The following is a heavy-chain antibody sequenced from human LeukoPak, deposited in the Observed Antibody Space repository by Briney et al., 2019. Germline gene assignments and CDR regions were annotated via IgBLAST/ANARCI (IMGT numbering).Heavy chain of an antibody. CDR1: GGSISSSSYY. CDR2: IYYSGST. Sequence: SETLSLTCTVSGGSISSSSYYWGWIRQPPGKGLEWIGSIYYSGSTYYNPSLKSRVTISVDTSKNQFSLKLSSVTAADTAVYYCARDQPDYSSYYMDVWGKGTTVTVSS. CDR3: ARDQPDYSSYYMDV. V-gene: IGHV4-39*07. J-gene: IGHJ6*03. D-gene: IGHD4-11*01.